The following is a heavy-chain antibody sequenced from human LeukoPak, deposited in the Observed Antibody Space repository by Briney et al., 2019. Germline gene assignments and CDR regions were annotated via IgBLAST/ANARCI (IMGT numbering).Heavy chain of an antibody. CDR3: ARDRPFDY. CDR2: IYSGGST. Sequence: GGSLRLSCAASGFTFSSYAMSWVRQAPGKGLEWVSVIYSGGSTYYADSVRGRFTISRDNSKNTLYLQMNSLRAEDTAVYYCARDRPFDYWGQGTLVTVSS. V-gene: IGHV3-66*01. J-gene: IGHJ4*02. D-gene: IGHD6-6*01. CDR1: GFTFSSYA.